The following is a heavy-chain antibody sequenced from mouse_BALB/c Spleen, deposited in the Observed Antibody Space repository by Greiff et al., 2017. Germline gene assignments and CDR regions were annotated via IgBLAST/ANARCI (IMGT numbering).Heavy chain of an antibody. D-gene: IGHD2-2*01. CDR2: IRNKANGYTT. CDR1: GFTFTDYY. V-gene: IGHV7-3*02. CDR3: ARQDGYGDY. J-gene: IGHJ2*01. Sequence: EVMLVESGGGLVQPGGSLRLSCATSGFTFTDYYMSWVRQPPGKALEWLGFIRNKANGYTTEYSASVKGRFTISRDNSQSILYLQMNTLRAEDSATYYCARQDGYGDYWGQGTTLTVSS.